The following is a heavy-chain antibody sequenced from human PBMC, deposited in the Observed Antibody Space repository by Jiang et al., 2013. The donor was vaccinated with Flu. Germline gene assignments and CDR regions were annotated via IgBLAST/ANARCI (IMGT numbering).Heavy chain of an antibody. J-gene: IGHJ4*02. D-gene: IGHD1-26*01. CDR2: INHSGST. V-gene: IGHV4-34*01. CDR1: GGSFSGYY. CDR3: ARAKAGAISRYYFDY. Sequence: LLKPSETLSLTCAVYGGSFSGYYWSWIRQPPGKGLEWIGEINHSGSTNYNPSLKSRVTISVDTSKNQFSLKLSSVTAADTAVYYCARAKAGAISRYYFDYWGQGTLVTVSS.